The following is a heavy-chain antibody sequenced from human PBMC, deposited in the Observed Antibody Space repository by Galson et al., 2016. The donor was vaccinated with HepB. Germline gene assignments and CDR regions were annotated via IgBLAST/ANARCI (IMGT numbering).Heavy chain of an antibody. D-gene: IGHD3-10*01. CDR2: FYSSENT. V-gene: IGHV4-61*08. J-gene: IGHJ4*02. Sequence: SETLSLTCTVSGGSVSSGGYFWSWIRQPPGKGLEWIGYFYSSENTNYNSSLRSRVTISGDTSRNQFSLKLTSVTAADTAVYYCSRDQHGSFFAYWGQGTLVTVSS. CDR1: GGSVSSGGYF. CDR3: SRDQHGSFFAY.